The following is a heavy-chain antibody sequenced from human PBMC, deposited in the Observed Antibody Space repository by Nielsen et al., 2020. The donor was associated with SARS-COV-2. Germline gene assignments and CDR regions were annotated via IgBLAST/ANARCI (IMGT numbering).Heavy chain of an antibody. CDR2: IYHTGTT. CDR1: GASISGGGYC. V-gene: IGHV4-30-2*01. D-gene: IGHD6-6*01. Sequence: SETLSLTCTVSGASISGGGYCWSWIRQPPGKGLEWIGYIYHTGTTHYNPSLKSRVSISADRAKNQFSLKLTSVTAADTAVYYCASGVYSYEIDYWGQGTLVTVSS. CDR3: ASGVYSYEIDY. J-gene: IGHJ4*02.